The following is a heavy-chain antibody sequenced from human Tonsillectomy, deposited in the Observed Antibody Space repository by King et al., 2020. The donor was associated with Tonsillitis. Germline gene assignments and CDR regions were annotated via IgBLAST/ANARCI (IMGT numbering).Heavy chain of an antibody. D-gene: IGHD1-26*01. V-gene: IGHV3-23*04. Sequence: QLVQSGGGLVQPGGSLRLSCAASGFTFSSYAMSWVRQAPGKGLEWVSAISGSGGSTYYADSVKGRFTISRDNSKNTLYLQMNSLRDEDTAVYYCLRVGAMVYWYFDLWGRGTLVTVSS. CDR2: ISGSGGST. CDR1: GFTFSSYA. J-gene: IGHJ2*01. CDR3: LRVGAMVYWYFDL.